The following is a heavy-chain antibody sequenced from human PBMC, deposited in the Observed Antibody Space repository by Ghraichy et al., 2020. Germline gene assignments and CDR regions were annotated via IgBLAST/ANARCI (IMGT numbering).Heavy chain of an antibody. V-gene: IGHV1-2*02. CDR2: INPNSGGT. D-gene: IGHD3-16*01. CDR3: ARDLGGMVPETLDY. J-gene: IGHJ4*02. Sequence: ASVKVSCKASGYTFTGYYMHWVRQAPGQGLEWMGWINPNSGGTNYAQKFQGRVTMTRDTSISTAYMELSRLRSDDTAVYYCARDLGGMVPETLDYWGQGTLVTVSS. CDR1: GYTFTGYY.